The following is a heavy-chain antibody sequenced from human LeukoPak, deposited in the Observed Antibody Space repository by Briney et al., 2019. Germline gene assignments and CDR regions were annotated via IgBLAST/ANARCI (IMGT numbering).Heavy chain of an antibody. V-gene: IGHV1-2*02. CDR1: GYTFTGYY. D-gene: IGHD6-19*01. J-gene: IGHJ4*02. Sequence: ASVKVSCKASGYTFTGYYMHWVRQAPGQGLEWVGWINPNSGGTNYAQKFQGRVTMTRDTSISTAYMELSRLRSDDTAVYYCARESAVSGSSPYFDYWGQGTLVTVSS. CDR3: ARESAVSGSSPYFDY. CDR2: INPNSGGT.